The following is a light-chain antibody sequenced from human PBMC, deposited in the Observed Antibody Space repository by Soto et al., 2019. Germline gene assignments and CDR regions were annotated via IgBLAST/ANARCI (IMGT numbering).Light chain of an antibody. J-gene: IGKJ1*01. V-gene: IGKV4-1*01. CDR2: WAS. CDR3: QQYDSTPRT. CDR1: KSVLYSYNNKNY. Sequence: DIVMTQSPDSLAVSLGERATINCKSSKSVLYSYNNKNYLAWYQQNPGQPPKLLIYWASTRQSGFPDRFSGSWSGTDFTLTISSLQAEDVALYYCQQYDSTPRTFGQGTKGEIK.